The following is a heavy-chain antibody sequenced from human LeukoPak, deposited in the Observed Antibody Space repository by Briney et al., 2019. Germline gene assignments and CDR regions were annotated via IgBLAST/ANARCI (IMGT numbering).Heavy chain of an antibody. Sequence: GGSLRLSCAASGFTFDEYAMHWVRQAPGKGLEWVSGISWNSGTIGYADSVKGRFTISRDNAKNSLYLQMNSLRAEDTALYYCAKDVFTMVRGVLEYWGQGTLVTVSS. V-gene: IGHV3-9*01. J-gene: IGHJ4*02. D-gene: IGHD3-10*01. CDR3: AKDVFTMVRGVLEY. CDR2: ISWNSGTI. CDR1: GFTFDEYA.